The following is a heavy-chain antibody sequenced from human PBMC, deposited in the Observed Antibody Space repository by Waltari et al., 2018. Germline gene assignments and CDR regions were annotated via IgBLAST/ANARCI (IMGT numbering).Heavy chain of an antibody. J-gene: IGHJ4*02. D-gene: IGHD3-22*01. CDR1: GFTFSSYW. V-gene: IGHV3-7*01. CDR3: ARDYTMIVAVVVPFDY. Sequence: EVQLVESGGGLVQPGGSLRLSCAASGFTFSSYWMSWVRQAPGKGLEWVANIKQDGSEKYYVDSVKGRFTISRDNAKNSLYLQMNSLRAEDTAVYYCARDYTMIVAVVVPFDYWGQGTLVTVSS. CDR2: IKQDGSEK.